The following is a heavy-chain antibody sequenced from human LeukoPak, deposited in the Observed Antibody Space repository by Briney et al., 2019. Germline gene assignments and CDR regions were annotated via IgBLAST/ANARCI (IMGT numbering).Heavy chain of an antibody. CDR2: IHSSGST. D-gene: IGHD2-15*01. Sequence: SETLSLTCTVSGGSISSYYWSWIRQPPGKGLEWVGRIHSSGSTNYNPSLKSRLTVSVDTSKNQFSLRLTSVTAADTAVYYCARQSRLSGYSLGVHYDYMDVWGKGTTVTVSS. CDR3: ARQSRLSGYSLGVHYDYMDV. J-gene: IGHJ6*03. V-gene: IGHV4-59*08. CDR1: GGSISSYY.